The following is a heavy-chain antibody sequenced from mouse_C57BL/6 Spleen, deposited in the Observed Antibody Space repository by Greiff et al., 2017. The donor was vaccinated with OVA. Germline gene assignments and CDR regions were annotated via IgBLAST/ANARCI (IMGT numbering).Heavy chain of an antibody. Sequence: VQLKESGPELVKPGASVKIPCKASGYTFTDYNMDWVKQSHGKSLEWIGAINPNNGGTIYNQKFKGKATLTVDKSSSTAYMELRSLTSEDTAVYYCARRRGYEYAMDYWGQGTSVTVSS. J-gene: IGHJ4*01. V-gene: IGHV1-18*01. CDR3: ARRRGYEYAMDY. D-gene: IGHD2-2*01. CDR1: GYTFTDYN. CDR2: INPNNGGT.